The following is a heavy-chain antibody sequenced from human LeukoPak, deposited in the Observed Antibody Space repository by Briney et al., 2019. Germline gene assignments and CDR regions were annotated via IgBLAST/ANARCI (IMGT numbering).Heavy chain of an antibody. V-gene: IGHV3-30-3*01. D-gene: IGHD6-13*01. Sequence: PGGSLRLSCAASGFTFSSYAMHWVRQAPGKGLEWVAVISYDGSNKYYADSVKGRFTISRDNSKNTLSLQMNSLRAEDTAVYYCARVAAAYSSSLYTYFDYWGQGTLVTVSS. J-gene: IGHJ4*02. CDR2: ISYDGSNK. CDR1: GFTFSSYA. CDR3: ARVAAAYSSSLYTYFDY.